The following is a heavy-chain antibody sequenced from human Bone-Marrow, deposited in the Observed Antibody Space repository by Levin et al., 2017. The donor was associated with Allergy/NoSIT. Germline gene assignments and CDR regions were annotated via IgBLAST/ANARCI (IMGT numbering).Heavy chain of an antibody. D-gene: IGHD6-6*01. J-gene: IGHJ1*01. CDR1: GYALTELS. CDR3: ATVPPSILSLEYFQH. V-gene: IGHV1-24*01. CDR2: FDPEDGET. Sequence: ASVKVSCKVSGYALTELSMHWVRQAPGKGPEWMGRFDPEDGETFYAQKFQGRVSMTADTSTDTTYMELSSLRSEDTAVYYCATVPPSILSLEYFQHWGQGTLVTVSS.